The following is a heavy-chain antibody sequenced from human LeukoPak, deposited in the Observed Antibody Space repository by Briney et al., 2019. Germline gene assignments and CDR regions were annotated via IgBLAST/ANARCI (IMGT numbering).Heavy chain of an antibody. J-gene: IGHJ4*02. CDR2: ISSSASIT. Sequence: GGSLRLFCGASRFPFSSYAMSWVRQATGKGLEWVSAISSSASITKYADSVKDRFTISRDNSKNTLYLQLNSLRAEDTAVYYCAKPTSGWYTKFDYWGQGTLVTVSS. CDR3: AKPTSGWYTKFDY. D-gene: IGHD6-19*01. V-gene: IGHV3-23*01. CDR1: RFPFSSYA.